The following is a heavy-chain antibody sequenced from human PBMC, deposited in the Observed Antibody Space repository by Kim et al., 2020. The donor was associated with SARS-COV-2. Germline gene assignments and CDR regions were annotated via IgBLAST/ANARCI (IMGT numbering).Heavy chain of an antibody. Sequence: GGSLRLSCAASGFSVTSNYMYWVRQAPGKGLEWVSVIYTGGKTYYAESVKGRFTVSRDRSENTVYLEMNSLRAEDTAVYYCARGLLEDWLFAFDIWGQG. V-gene: IGHV3-53*01. D-gene: IGHD3-9*01. CDR3: ARGLLEDWLFAFDI. J-gene: IGHJ3*02. CDR2: IYTGGKT. CDR1: GFSVTSNY.